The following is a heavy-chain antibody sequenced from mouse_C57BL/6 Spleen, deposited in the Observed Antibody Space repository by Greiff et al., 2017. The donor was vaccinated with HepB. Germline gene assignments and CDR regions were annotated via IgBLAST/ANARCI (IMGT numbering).Heavy chain of an antibody. CDR3: ARDRYGSSDY. J-gene: IGHJ2*01. D-gene: IGHD1-1*01. V-gene: IGHV5-4*01. CDR2: ISDGGSYT. CDR1: GFTFSSYA. Sequence: EVQLQESGGGLVKPGGSLKLSCAASGFTFSSYAMSWVRQTPEKRLEWVATISDGGSYTYYPDNVKGRFTISRDNAKNNLYLQMSHLKSEDTAMYYCARDRYGSSDYWGQGTTLTVSS.